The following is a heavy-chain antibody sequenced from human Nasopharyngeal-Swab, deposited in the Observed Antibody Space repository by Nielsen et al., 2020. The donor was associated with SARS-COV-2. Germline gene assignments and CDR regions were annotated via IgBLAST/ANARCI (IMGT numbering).Heavy chain of an antibody. J-gene: IGHJ6*02. D-gene: IGHD5-12*01. CDR3: AKDRDSGDDSDDYYHYYGMDV. CDR2: ISGSDYST. V-gene: IGHV3-23*01. Sequence: GESLKISCAAPGFTFSSYAISWVRQAPGKGLEWVSVISGSDYSTYYADSVKGRFTISRDNSKNTVSLQMNSLRVEDTAMYYCAKDRDSGDDSDDYYHYYGMDVWGQGTTVTVSS. CDR1: GFTFSSYA.